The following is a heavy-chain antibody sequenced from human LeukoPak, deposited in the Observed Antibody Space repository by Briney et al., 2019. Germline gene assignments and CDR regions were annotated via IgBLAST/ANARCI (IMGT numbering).Heavy chain of an antibody. CDR2: ISAYNGNT. CDR1: RETLSVYG. V-gene: IGHV1-18*01. Sequence: SVYVSSEASRETLSVYGISAVPRTPQRGLEWMGWISAYNGNTNYAQKLQGRVTMTTDTSTSTAYMELRSLRSDDTAVYYCARKLHDYWGQGTLVTVSS. CDR3: ARKLHDY. D-gene: IGHD1-7*01. J-gene: IGHJ4*02.